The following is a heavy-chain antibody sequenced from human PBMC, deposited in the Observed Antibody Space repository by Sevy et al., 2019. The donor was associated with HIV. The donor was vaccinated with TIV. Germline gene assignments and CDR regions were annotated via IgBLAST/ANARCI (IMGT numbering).Heavy chain of an antibody. CDR3: AKRKYSSSADY. D-gene: IGHD6-6*01. Sequence: GGSLSLSCAASGFTFSSYTINWVRQAPGKGLEWVSAISGSGDSTYYADSVKGRFTISRDNSKNTLYLQMNSLRAEDTAVYYCAKRKYSSSADYWGQGTLVTVSS. CDR1: GFTFSSYT. CDR2: ISGSGDST. J-gene: IGHJ4*02. V-gene: IGHV3-23*01.